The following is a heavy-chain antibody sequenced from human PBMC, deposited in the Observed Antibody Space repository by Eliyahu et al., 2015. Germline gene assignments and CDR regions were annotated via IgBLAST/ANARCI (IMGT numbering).Heavy chain of an antibody. Sequence: QVQLQQWGAGLLKPSETLSLTXAXSGESSIGYYWSWXRQPPGKGXEWIGQINHSGSTNYNPSLKSRVTISADTSKNHFSLNLRSVTAADTAVYYCARGQHLILYADWGQGALVTVSS. J-gene: IGHJ4*02. CDR2: INHSGST. V-gene: IGHV4-34*01. D-gene: IGHD2-8*01. CDR1: GESSIGYY. CDR3: ARGQHLILYAD.